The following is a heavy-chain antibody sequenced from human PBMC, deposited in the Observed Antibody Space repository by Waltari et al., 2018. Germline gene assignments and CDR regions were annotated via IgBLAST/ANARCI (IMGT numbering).Heavy chain of an antibody. V-gene: IGHV3-48*01. D-gene: IGHD4-17*01. Sequence: EVQLVESGGGLVQPGGSLRLSCAASGFTFSSYSMNWVRQAPGKGLGWVSYISSSSTIYYADSVKGRFTISRDNAKNSLYLQMNSLRAEDTAVYYCARVPGTNYYYYGMDVWGQGTTVTVSS. CDR1: GFTFSSYS. CDR3: ARVPGTNYYYYGMDV. CDR2: ISSSSTI. J-gene: IGHJ6*02.